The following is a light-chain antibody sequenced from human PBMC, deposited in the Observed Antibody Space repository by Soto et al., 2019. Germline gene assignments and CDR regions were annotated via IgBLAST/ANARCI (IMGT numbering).Light chain of an antibody. CDR2: GAS. Sequence: EIVMTQSPGTLSLSPGERASLSCRASQSVSSSYLAWYQQKPGQAPRLLIYGASIRATGIPDRFSGGGSGTDFTLTISRLEPEDFAVYYCQQFSSYPLTFGGGTKVDI. CDR3: QQFSSYPLT. V-gene: IGKV3-20*01. CDR1: QSVSSSY. J-gene: IGKJ4*01.